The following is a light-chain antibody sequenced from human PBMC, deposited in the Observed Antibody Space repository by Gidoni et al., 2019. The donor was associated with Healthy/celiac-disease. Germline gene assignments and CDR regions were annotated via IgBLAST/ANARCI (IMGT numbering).Light chain of an antibody. CDR3: SSYAGNNNLI. J-gene: IGLJ2*01. CDR1: SSDVGGYNY. Sequence: QSALTQPPSPSGSPGQSVTISCTGTSSDVGGYNYVPWYQQYPGKAPKVMIYEVSKRPSGVPDRFSGSKSGNTASLTVSGLQAEDEADYYCSSYAGNNNLIFGGGTKLTVV. V-gene: IGLV2-8*01. CDR2: EVS.